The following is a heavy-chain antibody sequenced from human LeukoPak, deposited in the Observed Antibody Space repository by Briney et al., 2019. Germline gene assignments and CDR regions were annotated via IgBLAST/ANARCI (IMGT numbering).Heavy chain of an antibody. V-gene: IGHV3-23*01. D-gene: IGHD3-3*01. CDR2: LSGRGGST. J-gene: IGHJ4*02. CDR1: GFTFSTYA. Sequence: GGSLRLSCAASGFTFSTYAMSWVRQAPGKGLEWVSALSGRGGSTYYADSVKGRFTISRDNSKNTLYLQMNSLRAEDTAIYYCARVSAYYDFWSGYLFDYWGQGTLVTVSS. CDR3: ARVSAYYDFWSGYLFDY.